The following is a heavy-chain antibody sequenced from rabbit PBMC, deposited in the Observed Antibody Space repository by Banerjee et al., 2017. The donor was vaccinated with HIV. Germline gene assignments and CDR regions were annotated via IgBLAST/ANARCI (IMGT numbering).Heavy chain of an antibody. CDR3: ARAGNAGYAGGGYGGYYFNL. D-gene: IGHD8-1*01. J-gene: IGHJ4*01. CDR2: IVNGDASI. V-gene: IGHV1S47*01. CDR1: GFSFSSSYY. Sequence: QEQVVESGGGLVQPEGSLTLTCTASGFSFSSSYYMCWVRQAPGKGPEWIACIVNGDASIYYANWVNGRFTISRSTSLKTVTLQMTSLTAADTATYFCARAGNAGYAGGGYGGYYFNLWGPGTLVSV.